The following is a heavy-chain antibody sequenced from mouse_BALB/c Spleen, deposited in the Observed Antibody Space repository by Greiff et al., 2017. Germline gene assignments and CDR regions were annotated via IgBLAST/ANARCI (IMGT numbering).Heavy chain of an antibody. V-gene: IGHV5-2*01. CDR2: INIDGGST. J-gene: IGHJ3*01. CDR1: EYEFPSHD. D-gene: IGHD2-4*01. Sequence: EVKLMESGGGLVQPGESLKLSCESYEYEFPSHDMSWVRKTPEKSLELVAAINIDGGSTYYPDTMERRFIISRDNTKKTLYLQVSSLRSEDTALYYCARHGGLRPLAYWGQGTLVTVSA. CDR3: ARHGGLRPLAY.